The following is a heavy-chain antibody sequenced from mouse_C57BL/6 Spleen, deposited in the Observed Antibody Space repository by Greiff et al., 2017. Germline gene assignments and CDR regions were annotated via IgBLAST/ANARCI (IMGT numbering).Heavy chain of an antibody. Sequence: VQLKESGAELVRPGASVKLSCTASGFNIKDYYMHWVKQRPEQGLEWIGRIDPADGDTEYAPKFQGKATMTAATYTNTAYLQLSSLTSEDTAVDYYTTYYSEKCAYWGQGTLVTVSA. J-gene: IGHJ3*01. CDR3: TTYYSEKCAY. CDR2: IDPADGDT. CDR1: GFNIKDYY. D-gene: IGHD1-1*01. V-gene: IGHV14-1*01.